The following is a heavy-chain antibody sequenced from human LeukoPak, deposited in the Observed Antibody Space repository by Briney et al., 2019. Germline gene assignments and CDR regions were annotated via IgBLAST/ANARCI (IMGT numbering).Heavy chain of an antibody. CDR2: INQSGGT. Sequence: PSETLSLTCTVSGGSISSYYWSWIRQPPGKGLEWIGEINQSGGTNYNPSLKSRVTISIDTSKSQFSVKVNSVTAADTAVYYCARCDSGGWFFDSWGQGALVTVSS. D-gene: IGHD6-19*01. CDR3: ARCDSGGWFFDS. V-gene: IGHV4-34*01. CDR1: GGSISSYY. J-gene: IGHJ4*02.